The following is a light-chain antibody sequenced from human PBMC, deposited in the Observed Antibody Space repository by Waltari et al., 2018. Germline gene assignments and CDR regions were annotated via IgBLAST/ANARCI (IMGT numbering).Light chain of an antibody. Sequence: QSVLTQPPSVSGAPGQRVTVSCTGSTSHTGAGYAVQWYQQFPGRAPRLVIYANTYRPSGVPDRFSATKSGSSASLAITGLQAEDEADYYCQSYDKILSAWVFGGGTKVTVL. CDR1: TSHTGAGYA. J-gene: IGLJ3*02. V-gene: IGLV1-40*01. CDR3: QSYDKILSAWV. CDR2: ANT.